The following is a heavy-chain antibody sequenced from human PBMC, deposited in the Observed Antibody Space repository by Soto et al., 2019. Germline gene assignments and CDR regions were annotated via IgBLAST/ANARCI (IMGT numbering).Heavy chain of an antibody. V-gene: IGHV5-10-1*01. Sequence: GESLKVSCRGSGYRFAGYWITWVRQKPGKGLEWMGRIDPSDSQTYYSPSFRGHVTISVTKSITTVFLQWSSLRASDTAMYYCARQIYDSDTGPHFQYYFDSWGQGTASTLST. CDR2: IDPSDSQT. CDR1: GYRFAGYW. D-gene: IGHD3-22*01. CDR3: ARQIYDSDTGPHFQYYFDS. J-gene: IGHJ4*02.